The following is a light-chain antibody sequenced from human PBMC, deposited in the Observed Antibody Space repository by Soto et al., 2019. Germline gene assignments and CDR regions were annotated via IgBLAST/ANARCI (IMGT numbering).Light chain of an antibody. CDR1: QSVSSN. V-gene: IGKV3-15*01. CDR3: QQYNNWPPYT. CDR2: GAS. J-gene: IGKJ1*01. Sequence: EIVMTQSPATLSVSPGERATLSCRASQSVSSNLAWYQQKPGQAPRLLIYGASPRATGIPARFSGSGSGTEFTLTISSLQSEDSAVYYCQQYNNWPPYTFGQGTNVDIK.